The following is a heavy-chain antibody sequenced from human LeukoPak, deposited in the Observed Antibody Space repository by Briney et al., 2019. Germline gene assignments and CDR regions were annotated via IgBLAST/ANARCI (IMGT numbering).Heavy chain of an antibody. D-gene: IGHD3-16*01. V-gene: IGHV5-51*01. CDR3: ARHSCYDS. Sequence: GESLKISCKGSGFTFSTYSFAWVRQMPGKGLEWMGVTYAGDSSTRYSPSFQGQVTISVDKSISTAYLQWSSLKASGSAIYYCARHSCYDSWGQGTLVTVSS. CDR1: GFTFSTYS. J-gene: IGHJ4*02. CDR2: TYAGDSST.